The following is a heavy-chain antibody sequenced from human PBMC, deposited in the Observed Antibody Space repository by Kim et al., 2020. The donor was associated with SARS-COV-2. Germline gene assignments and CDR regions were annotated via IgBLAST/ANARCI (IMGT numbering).Heavy chain of an antibody. V-gene: IGHV4-39*01. CDR3: ARGNYYDSSGFKPTSDAFDI. D-gene: IGHD3-22*01. J-gene: IGHJ3*02. Sequence: RVTISVDTSKNQFSLKLSSVTAADTAVYYCARGNYYDSSGFKPTSDAFDIWGQGTMVTVSS.